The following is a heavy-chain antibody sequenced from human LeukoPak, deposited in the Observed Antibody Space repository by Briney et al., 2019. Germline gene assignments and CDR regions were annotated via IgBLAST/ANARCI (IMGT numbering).Heavy chain of an antibody. D-gene: IGHD6-13*01. CDR2: VYYSGNT. CDR3: ARGGPYSSSWYFRPSSWFDP. Sequence: PSETLSLTCTVSGGYIISRSHYWGWIRQPPGKGLEWIGSVYYSGNTYYNPSLKSRVTISVDTSKNQFSLKLSSVTAADTAVYYCARGGPYSSSWYFRPSSWFDPWGQGTLVTVSS. CDR1: GGYIISRSHY. J-gene: IGHJ5*02. V-gene: IGHV4-39*07.